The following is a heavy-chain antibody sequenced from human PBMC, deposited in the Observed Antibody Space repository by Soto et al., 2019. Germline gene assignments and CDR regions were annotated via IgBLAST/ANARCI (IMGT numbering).Heavy chain of an antibody. CDR1: GESISGTIYY. D-gene: IGHD6-13*01. Sequence: SETLSLTCIVSGESISGTIYYWGWIRQPPGKGLEWIGSIYYSGSTYYNPSLKSRVTISVDTSKNHFSLKLTSVTAADTAVYYCARPGGSGWFYFDSWGQGSHVTVSS. CDR3: ARPGGSGWFYFDS. V-gene: IGHV4-39*02. CDR2: IYYSGST. J-gene: IGHJ4*02.